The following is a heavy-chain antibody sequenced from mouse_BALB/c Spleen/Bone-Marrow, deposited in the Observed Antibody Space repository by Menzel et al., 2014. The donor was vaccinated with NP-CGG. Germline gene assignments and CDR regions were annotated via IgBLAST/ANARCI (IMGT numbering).Heavy chain of an antibody. D-gene: IGHD2-4*01. J-gene: IGHJ4*01. CDR2: IGPANDNT. Sequence: VQLQQSGAELVKPGASVKLSCTASGFNIKDTDMHWVKQRPEQGMEWIGRIGPANDNTKYDPKFQGKATITADTSSNTVYLQLSSLTSEDTAVYYCAITPSAMDYWGQGTSVTVSS. V-gene: IGHV14-3*02. CDR1: GFNIKDTD. CDR3: AITPSAMDY.